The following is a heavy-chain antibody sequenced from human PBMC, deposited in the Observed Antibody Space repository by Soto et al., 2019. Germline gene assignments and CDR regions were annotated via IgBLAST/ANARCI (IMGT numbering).Heavy chain of an antibody. CDR3: ARAGSGGSGFDY. J-gene: IGHJ4*02. Sequence: GGSLRLSCAASGFTVSSNYMSWVRQAPGKGLEWVAIVSHDGIKKYYADSVKGRFTISRDNSKNTVYLQMNSLGAEDTAVYYCARAGSGGSGFDYWGQGTLVTVSS. D-gene: IGHD2-8*02. CDR2: VSHDGIKK. V-gene: IGHV3-30-3*01. CDR1: GFTVSSNY.